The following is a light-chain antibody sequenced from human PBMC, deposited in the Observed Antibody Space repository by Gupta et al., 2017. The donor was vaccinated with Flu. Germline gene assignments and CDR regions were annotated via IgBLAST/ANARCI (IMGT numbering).Light chain of an antibody. CDR3: AAWDDSLNGPI. CDR1: SSNIGNNA. CDR2: NNN. V-gene: IGLV1-44*01. J-gene: IGLJ2*01. Sequence: QSVLTQPPSASGTPGQRITISCSGSSSNIGNNAVNWYQQLPGTAPKLLIYNNNQRPSGVSGRFSGSKSGTSASLAISGLQSEDEADYYCAAWDDSLNGPIFGGGTKLTVL.